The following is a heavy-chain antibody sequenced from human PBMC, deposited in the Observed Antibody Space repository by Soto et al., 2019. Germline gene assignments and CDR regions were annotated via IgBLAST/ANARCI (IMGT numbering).Heavy chain of an antibody. CDR2: VSGSGGST. CDR1: GFTFSNYA. Sequence: GGSLRLSCAASGFTFSNYAMRWVRQALGKGLEWVSDVSGSGGSTFYADSVRGRFTISRDNYKNTLSLQMNSLRADDTAVYYCARGSKQLDRSVANWFDPWGQGT. CDR3: ARGSKQLDRSVANWFDP. J-gene: IGHJ5*02. D-gene: IGHD6-6*01. V-gene: IGHV3-23*01.